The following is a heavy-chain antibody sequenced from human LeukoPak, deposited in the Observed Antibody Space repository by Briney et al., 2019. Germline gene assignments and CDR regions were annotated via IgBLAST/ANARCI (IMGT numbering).Heavy chain of an antibody. CDR3: TRYSGSYYDDAFDI. Sequence: GGSLRVSCAASGFTFSSYGMHWVRQASGKGREWVVRIRSKANSYATAYAASVKGRFSISRDDSKNTAYLQMNSLKTEDTAVYYCTRYSGSYYDDAFDIWGQGTMVTVSS. CDR1: GFTFSSYG. CDR2: IRSKANSYAT. J-gene: IGHJ3*02. V-gene: IGHV3-73*01. D-gene: IGHD1-26*01.